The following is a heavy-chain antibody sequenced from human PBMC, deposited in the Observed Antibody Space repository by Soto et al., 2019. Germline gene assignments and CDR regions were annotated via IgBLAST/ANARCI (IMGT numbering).Heavy chain of an antibody. J-gene: IGHJ6*02. CDR1: GGSISSGGYY. D-gene: IGHD6-6*01. V-gene: IGHV4-31*03. CDR2: IYYSGST. CDR3: ARDRTYSSSPASGGMDV. Sequence: QVQLQASGPGLVKPSQTLSLTCTVSGGSISSGGYYWSWIRQHPGKGLEWIGYIYYSGSTYYNPSLKSRVTISVDTTKNQFSLKLCSVTAADTAVYYCARDRTYSSSPASGGMDVWCQGTTVTVSS.